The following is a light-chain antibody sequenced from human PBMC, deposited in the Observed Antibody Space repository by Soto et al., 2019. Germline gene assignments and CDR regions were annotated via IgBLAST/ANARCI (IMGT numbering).Light chain of an antibody. CDR1: SSDVGNYNL. V-gene: IGLV2-23*02. CDR3: CSYAGISTHVI. J-gene: IGLJ2*01. Sequence: QSALTQPASVSGSPGQSITISCTGISSDVGNYNLVSWYQQHPGKAPKLMIYEVSKRPSGVSFRFSGSKSGNTASLTISGLQAEDEADYYCCSYAGISTHVIFGGGTKVTVL. CDR2: EVS.